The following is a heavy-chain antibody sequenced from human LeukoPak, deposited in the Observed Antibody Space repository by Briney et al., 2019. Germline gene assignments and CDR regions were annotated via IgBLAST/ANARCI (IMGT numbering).Heavy chain of an antibody. CDR2: INHSGST. Sequence: SETLSLTCAVYGGSFSGYYWSWIRQPPGKGLEWIGEINHSGSTNYNPSLKSRVTISVDTSKNQFSLKLSSATAADTAVYYCARLSGDSSGYYYSFFDYWGQGTLVTVSS. D-gene: IGHD3-22*01. CDR1: GGSFSGYY. CDR3: ARLSGDSSGYYYSFFDY. V-gene: IGHV4-34*01. J-gene: IGHJ4*02.